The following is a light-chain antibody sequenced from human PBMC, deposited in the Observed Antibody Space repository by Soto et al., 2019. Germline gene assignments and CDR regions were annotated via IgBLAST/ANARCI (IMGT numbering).Light chain of an antibody. CDR1: QSVSTRY. V-gene: IGKV3-20*01. J-gene: IGKJ2*01. Sequence: FTQSQGTLPLSPGERATLSCRAIQSVSTRYLAWYQQKPGQGPRILIYGASLRAAGTPDRFSGSGSGTDFTVTISSLEPEDIVVYYCHQFGSSPLAFTFGQGTKLEI. CDR2: GAS. CDR3: HQFGSSPLAFT.